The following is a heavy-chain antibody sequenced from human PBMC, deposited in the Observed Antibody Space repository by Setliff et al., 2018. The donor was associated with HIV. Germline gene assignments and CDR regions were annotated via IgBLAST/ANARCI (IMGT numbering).Heavy chain of an antibody. D-gene: IGHD2-21*02. Sequence: ETLSLTCNVSGGSIRSSSYYWGWIRQPPGTGLEWIGSIYYRGSTYYNPSLKSRLTISVDTSKNHFSLKLTSVTAADTAVYYCARQYGAVKSVVTVVAKYFPHWGQGTLVTVSS. J-gene: IGHJ1*01. V-gene: IGHV4-39*01. CDR3: ARQYGAVKSVVTVVAKYFPH. CDR1: GGSIRSSSYY. CDR2: IYYRGST.